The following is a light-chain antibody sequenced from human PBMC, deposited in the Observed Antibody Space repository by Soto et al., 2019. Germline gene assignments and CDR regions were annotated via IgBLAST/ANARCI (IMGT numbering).Light chain of an antibody. V-gene: IGLV2-14*01. Sequence: QSVLTQPASVSGSPGQSITISCTGTSSDVGGYNYVSWYQHHPGKAPKLMIYEVSNRPSGVSYRFSGSKSGNTASLTISGLQAEDEANYYCSSYTSSSTHVVFGGGTQLTVL. CDR2: EVS. CDR1: SSDVGGYNY. CDR3: SSYTSSSTHVV. J-gene: IGLJ2*01.